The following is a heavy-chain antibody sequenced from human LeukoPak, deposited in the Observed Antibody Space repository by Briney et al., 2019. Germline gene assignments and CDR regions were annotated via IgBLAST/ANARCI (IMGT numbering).Heavy chain of an antibody. Sequence: GGSLRLSCAASGFTFNDFAMTWVRQAPGKGLEWVSTIADAGTYYADSVKGRFIISRDNSKSMLYLQLNSLRADDTAMYYCARNLGPFGVRGHGTMVTVSS. D-gene: IGHD3-16*01. J-gene: IGHJ3*01. CDR1: GFTFNDFA. V-gene: IGHV3-23*01. CDR2: IADAGT. CDR3: ARNLGPFGV.